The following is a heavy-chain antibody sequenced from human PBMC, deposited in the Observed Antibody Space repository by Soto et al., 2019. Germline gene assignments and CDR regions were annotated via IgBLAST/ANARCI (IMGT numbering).Heavy chain of an antibody. Sequence: GASVKVSCKASGYTFTGYYMHWVRQAPGQGLEWMGWINPNSGGTNYAQKFQGWVTMTRDTSISTAYMELSRLRSDDTAVYYCARAGTMVRGANNWFDPWGQGTLVTVSS. J-gene: IGHJ5*02. CDR2: INPNSGGT. D-gene: IGHD3-10*01. CDR1: GYTFTGYY. CDR3: ARAGTMVRGANNWFDP. V-gene: IGHV1-2*04.